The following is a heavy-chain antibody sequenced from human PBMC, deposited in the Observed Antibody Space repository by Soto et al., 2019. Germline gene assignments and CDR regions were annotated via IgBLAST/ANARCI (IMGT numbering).Heavy chain of an antibody. V-gene: IGHV5-10-1*01. CDR1: GYSFTSYW. J-gene: IGHJ6*02. CDR3: ARHSLSPYYYYGMLV. D-gene: IGHD3-16*02. CDR2: IDPSDSYT. Sequence: GESLKISCKVSGYSFTSYWISWVRQMPGKGLEWMGRIDPSDSYTNYSPSFQGHVTISADKSISTAYLQWSSLKASDTAMYYCARHSLSPYYYYGMLVWGPGTTVTVS.